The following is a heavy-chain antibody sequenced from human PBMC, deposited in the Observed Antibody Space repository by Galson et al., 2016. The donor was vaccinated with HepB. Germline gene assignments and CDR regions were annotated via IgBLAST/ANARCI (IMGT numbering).Heavy chain of an antibody. J-gene: IGHJ5*02. CDR1: GFSLSDYG. D-gene: IGHD2-21*01. Sequence: SLRLSCAASGFSLSDYGMSWIRQAPGKGLEWVSYISESDDITKYADSVKGRFTISRDNAKNSLYLHMNSLRAEDTALYYCAKGGHYSPFDPWGQGTLVTVSS. CDR3: AKGGHYSPFDP. V-gene: IGHV3-11*01. CDR2: ISESDDIT.